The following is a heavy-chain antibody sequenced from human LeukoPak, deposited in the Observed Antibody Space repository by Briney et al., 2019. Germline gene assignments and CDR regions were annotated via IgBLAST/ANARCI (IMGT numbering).Heavy chain of an antibody. V-gene: IGHV3-7*03. J-gene: IGHJ4*02. CDR1: GFTFGSYW. CDR2: IKQDESAR. Sequence: GGSLRLSCAASGFTFGSYWMSWVRQAPGKGLEWVAHIKQDESARYYVESVKGRFIISRDNAKNSLYLQMNTLTAADTAVYYCARDGDSSGWTRSDYWGQGTLVTVSS. D-gene: IGHD6-19*01. CDR3: ARDGDSSGWTRSDY.